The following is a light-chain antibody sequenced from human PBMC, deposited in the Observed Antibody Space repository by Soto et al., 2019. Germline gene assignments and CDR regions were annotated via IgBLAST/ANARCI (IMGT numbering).Light chain of an antibody. CDR1: QSISSN. Sequence: EIVMTQSPANLSVSPGERATLSCRASQSISSNLAWYQQKPGQAPRLLIYGASTRATGIPARFSGSGSGTEFTLTISSLQSEDFAVYYCQQYKNWLTWTFGQGTKVEIK. J-gene: IGKJ1*01. CDR3: QQYKNWLTWT. CDR2: GAS. V-gene: IGKV3-15*01.